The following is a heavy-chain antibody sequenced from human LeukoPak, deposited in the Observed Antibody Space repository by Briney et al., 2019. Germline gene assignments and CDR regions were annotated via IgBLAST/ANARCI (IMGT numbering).Heavy chain of an antibody. CDR2: INANGGST. D-gene: IGHD3-22*01. CDR1: GFTFSRFF. V-gene: IGHV3-64D*06. J-gene: IGHJ3*01. CDR3: VKEDSYWYDSSGSPT. Sequence: GGSLRLSCSASGFTFSRFFMHWARQAPGKGLEYVSGINANGGSTYYADPVKGRFTISRDNSKNTVSLQMSSLRAEDTAVYYCVKEDSYWYDSSGSPTWGQGTTVTVSS.